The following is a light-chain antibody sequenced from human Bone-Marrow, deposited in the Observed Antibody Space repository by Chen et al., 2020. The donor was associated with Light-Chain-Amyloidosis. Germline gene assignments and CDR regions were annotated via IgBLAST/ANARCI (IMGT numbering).Light chain of an antibody. CDR1: SSDVGGDNH. J-gene: IGLJ1*01. Sequence: QSALTQPASVSGSPGQSITISCTGTSSDVGGDNHVSWYQQHPDKAPKLMIYEVTNRPSWVPDRFSGSRSHNTASLTISRLQPEDEADYFCSSYTLPNTLVFGSGTRFTVL. CDR3: SSYTLPNTLV. CDR2: EVT. V-gene: IGLV2-14*01.